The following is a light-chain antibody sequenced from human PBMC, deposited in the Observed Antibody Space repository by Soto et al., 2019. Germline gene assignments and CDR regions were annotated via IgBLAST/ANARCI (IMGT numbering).Light chain of an antibody. CDR3: QQRSDWFT. Sequence: IHFTHSPSSLSSSVLYIVTITCRASQGISSYLAWYQQKPGKAPKLLIYAASTLQSGVPSRFSGSGSGTDFTLTISSLEPEDFGLYYCQQRSDWFTFGQGTRLEIK. CDR2: AAS. V-gene: IGKV1-9*01. CDR1: QGISSY. J-gene: IGKJ5*01.